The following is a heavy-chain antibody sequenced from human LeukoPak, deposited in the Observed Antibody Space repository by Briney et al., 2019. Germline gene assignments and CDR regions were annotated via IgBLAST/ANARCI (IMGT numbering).Heavy chain of an antibody. CDR3: ARGAGYSSGWLIYAFDI. J-gene: IGHJ3*02. CDR2: MNPNSGNT. V-gene: IGHV1-8*01. D-gene: IGHD6-19*01. Sequence: ASVKVSCKASGYTFTSYDINWVRQATGQGLEWMGWMNPNSGNTGYAQKFQGRVTMTRNTSISTAYMELSSLRSEDTAVYYCARGAGYSSGWLIYAFDIWGQGTMVTVSS. CDR1: GYTFTSYD.